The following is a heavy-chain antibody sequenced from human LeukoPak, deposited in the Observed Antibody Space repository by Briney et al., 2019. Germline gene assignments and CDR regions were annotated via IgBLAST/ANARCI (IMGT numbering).Heavy chain of an antibody. J-gene: IGHJ4*02. CDR2: ISGSGGST. CDR1: GFTFSSYA. D-gene: IGHD3-9*01. CDR3: AKYYDILTGSAGFDY. V-gene: IGHV3-23*01. Sequence: GGSLRLSRAASGFTFSSYAMSWVRQAPGKGLEWVSAISGSGGSTYYADSVKGRFTISRDNSKNTLYLQMNSLRAEDTAVYYCAKYYDILTGSAGFDYCGQGTLVTVSS.